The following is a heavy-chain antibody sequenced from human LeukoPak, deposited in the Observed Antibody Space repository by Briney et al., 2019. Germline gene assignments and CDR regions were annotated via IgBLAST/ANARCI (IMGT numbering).Heavy chain of an antibody. CDR2: ISGSGGGT. Sequence: GASLRLSCAASGFTFNSYAMSWVRQAPEKGLEWVATISGSGGGTYYADSVKGRFTISRDDSKNTLYLQMNSLRAEDTAVYYCAKDLGRYRNNYFDYWGQGTLVTAS. V-gene: IGHV3-23*01. CDR1: GFTFNSYA. J-gene: IGHJ4*02. CDR3: AKDLGRYRNNYFDY. D-gene: IGHD1-26*01.